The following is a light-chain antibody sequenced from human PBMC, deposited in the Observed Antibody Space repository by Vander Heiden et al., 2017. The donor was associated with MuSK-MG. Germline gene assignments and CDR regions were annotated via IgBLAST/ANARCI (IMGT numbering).Light chain of an antibody. Sequence: DIQLTQSPSFVSASVGDRVAITCRASQGVNNHLAWYQEKPGKAPKLLIYETSTLQSGVPSRFSGSGSGTEFTLTISSLQPEDFAVYFCQHLNGYPITFGAGTTVEIK. V-gene: IGKV1-9*01. CDR1: QGVNNH. J-gene: IGKJ4*01. CDR3: QHLNGYPIT. CDR2: ETS.